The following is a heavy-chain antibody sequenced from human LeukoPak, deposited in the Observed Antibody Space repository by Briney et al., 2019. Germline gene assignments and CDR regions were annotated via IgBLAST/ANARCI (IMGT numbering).Heavy chain of an antibody. CDR3: AKDNADYPIYYFDS. J-gene: IGHJ4*02. V-gene: IGHV3-23*01. CDR1: GFSFSTYA. Sequence: GGSLRLSFASSGFSFSTYAMKLVRQAPGKGLEWVSSISASGGGKFYADSVKGRFTISRDKSKSTVSLQMNSLRAEDAAVYYCAKDNADYPIYYFDSWGQGTLVTVSS. CDR2: ISASGGGK. D-gene: IGHD3-16*01.